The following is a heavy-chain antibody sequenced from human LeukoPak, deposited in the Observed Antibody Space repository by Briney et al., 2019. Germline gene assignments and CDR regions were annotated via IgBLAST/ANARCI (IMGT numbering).Heavy chain of an antibody. Sequence: GRSLRLSCAASGFTFSSHAMHWVRQAPGKGLEWVSYIDTGGSNMYYADSVKGRFTISRDNAKNSLYLQMNSLRAEDTAMYYCAGYCSTTSCRNIDYWGQGTLVTVSS. CDR3: AGYCSTTSCRNIDY. V-gene: IGHV3-48*03. CDR2: IDTGGSNM. D-gene: IGHD2-2*01. J-gene: IGHJ4*02. CDR1: GFTFSSHA.